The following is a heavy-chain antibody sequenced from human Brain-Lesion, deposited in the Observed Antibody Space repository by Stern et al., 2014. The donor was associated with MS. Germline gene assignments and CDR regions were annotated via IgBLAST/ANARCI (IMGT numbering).Heavy chain of an antibody. CDR1: GGSVSSTSYA. CDR3: AGEEDIRYCSGGSCTGNWFDP. J-gene: IGHJ5*02. Sequence: QVQLQQSGPGLVKPSETLSLTCTVAGGSVSSTSYAWAWIRQPPGKGLEWIGTIYYSGNTYYSPSLKSRLTISLYTSKNRSSLQGGSVTAADTAVYYCAGEEDIRYCSGGSCTGNWFDPWGQGTLVTVSS. CDR2: IYYSGNT. D-gene: IGHD2-15*01. V-gene: IGHV4-39*01.